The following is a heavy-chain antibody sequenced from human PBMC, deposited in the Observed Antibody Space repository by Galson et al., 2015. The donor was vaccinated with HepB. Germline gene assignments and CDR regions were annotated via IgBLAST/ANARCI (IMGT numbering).Heavy chain of an antibody. D-gene: IGHD6-13*01. CDR2: ISSSSSYT. V-gene: IGHV3-11*06. CDR1: GFTFSDYY. J-gene: IGHJ4*02. Sequence: SLRLSCAASGFTFSDYYMSWIRQAPGKGLEWVSYISSSSSYTNYADSVKGRFTISRDNAKNSLYLQMNSLRAEDTAVYYCARDPAAGVDYWGQGTLATVSS. CDR3: ARDPAAGVDY.